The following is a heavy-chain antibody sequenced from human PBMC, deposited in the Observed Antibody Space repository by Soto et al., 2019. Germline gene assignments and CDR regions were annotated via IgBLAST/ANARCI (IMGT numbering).Heavy chain of an antibody. J-gene: IGHJ4*02. CDR3: AREVDMGSSSFDS. CDR2: ITPMFGTP. CDR1: GGTFRTYD. V-gene: IGHV1-69*01. D-gene: IGHD2-15*01. Sequence: QVHLVQSGAEVKKPGSSVKVSCKASGGTFRTYDISWVRQAPGQGLEWMGGITPMFGTPNIAQKFQGRVTITADESTSTAYMELSSLRSEDTAVYYCAREVDMGSSSFDSWGQGTLVTVSS.